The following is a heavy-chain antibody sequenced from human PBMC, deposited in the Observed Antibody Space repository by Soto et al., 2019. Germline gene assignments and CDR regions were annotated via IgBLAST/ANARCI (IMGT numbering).Heavy chain of an antibody. CDR1: GFTFSSYG. Sequence: QVQLVESGGGVVQPGRSLRLSCAASGFTFSSYGMHRVRQAPGKGLEWGAVIWYDGSNKYYADSLKVRFNISRDNSKNTLYLQMNSLRAEDTAVYYCARDSSPHYGDYCELVDYWGEGSLVTVSS. CDR3: ARDSSPHYGDYCELVDY. V-gene: IGHV3-33*01. D-gene: IGHD4-17*01. CDR2: IWYDGSNK. J-gene: IGHJ4*02.